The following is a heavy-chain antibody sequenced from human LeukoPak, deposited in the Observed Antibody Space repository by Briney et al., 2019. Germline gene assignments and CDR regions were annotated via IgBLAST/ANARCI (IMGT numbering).Heavy chain of an antibody. Sequence: ASVKVSCKTSGYTFTDYHIHWVRQAPGQGLEWMGIINPTGGSTSYAQKFQGRITLTRDTSTNTVYMEVSSLRSEDTAVYYCTREEPRHYFDFWGQGSLVTVSS. CDR2: INPTGGST. CDR3: TREEPRHYFDF. CDR1: GYTFTDYH. J-gene: IGHJ4*02. D-gene: IGHD1-26*01. V-gene: IGHV1-46*01.